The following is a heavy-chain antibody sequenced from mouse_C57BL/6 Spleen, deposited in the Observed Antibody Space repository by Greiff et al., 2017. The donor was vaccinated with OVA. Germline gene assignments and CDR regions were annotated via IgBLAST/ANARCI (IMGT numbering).Heavy chain of an antibody. CDR1: GYTFTDHT. J-gene: IGHJ1*03. Sequence: QVHVKRSDAELVKPGASVKISCKVSGYTFTDHTIHWMKQRPEQGLEWIGYIYPRDGSTKYNEKFKGKATLTADKSSSTAYMQLNSLTSEDSAVYFCARQDYYGSSLWYFDVWGTGTTVTVSS. D-gene: IGHD1-1*01. CDR2: IYPRDGST. CDR3: ARQDYYGSSLWYFDV. V-gene: IGHV1-78*01.